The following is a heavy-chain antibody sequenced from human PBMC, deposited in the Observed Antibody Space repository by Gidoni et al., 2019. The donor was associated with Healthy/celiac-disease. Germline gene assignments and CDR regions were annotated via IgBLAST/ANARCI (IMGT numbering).Heavy chain of an antibody. V-gene: IGHV3-30-3*01. Sequence: QVQLVESGGGVVQPGRSLRLSCAASGFTFSSYAMHWVRQAPGKGLEWVAVISYDGSNKYYADSVKGRFTISRDNSKNTLYLQMNSLRAEDTAVYYCASPHLAAHGSEGAFDIWGQGTMVTVSS. CDR2: ISYDGSNK. J-gene: IGHJ3*02. CDR3: ASPHLAAHGSEGAFDI. D-gene: IGHD6-6*01. CDR1: GFTFSSYA.